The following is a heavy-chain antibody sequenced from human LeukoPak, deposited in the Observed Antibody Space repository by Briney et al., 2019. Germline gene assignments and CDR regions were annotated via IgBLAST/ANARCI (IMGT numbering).Heavy chain of an antibody. CDR1: GYTFTGYH. D-gene: IGHD2-2*01. CDR3: ARDYCSSTSCLFDY. CDR2: INPNSGDT. Sequence: ASVTVSFKASGYTFTGYHMHWVRQAPGQGLEWMGRINPNSGDTNYAQKFQGRVTMTRDTSISTAYMELSRLRSDDTAVYYCARDYCSSTSCLFDYGGQGTLVTVSS. J-gene: IGHJ4*02. V-gene: IGHV1-2*06.